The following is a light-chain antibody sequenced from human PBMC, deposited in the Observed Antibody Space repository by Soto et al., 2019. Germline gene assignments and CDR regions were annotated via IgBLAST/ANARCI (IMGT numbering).Light chain of an antibody. CDR2: DAS. CDR1: QSVSSH. Sequence: DIALTQSPATLSLSPGERPTLSCSPSQSVSSHLAWYQQKPGQAPRLLIYDASNRATGIPARFSGSGSGTDFTLTISSLEPEDFAVYYCQQRSNWPSWTFGQGTKVDIK. CDR3: QQRSNWPSWT. V-gene: IGKV3-11*01. J-gene: IGKJ1*01.